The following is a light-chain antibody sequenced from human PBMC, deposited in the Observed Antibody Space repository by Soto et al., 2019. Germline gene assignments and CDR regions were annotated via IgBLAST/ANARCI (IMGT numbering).Light chain of an antibody. CDR3: QQRSNWPLT. J-gene: IGKJ4*01. V-gene: IGKV3-11*01. CDR2: DAS. CDR1: QSVANY. Sequence: EIVLTQSPATLSLSPGERATLSYRASQSVANYLAWYQQKPGQAPRLLIYDASNRATGIPARFRGSGSGTDFTLTISSLEPEDFAVYYCQQRSNWPLTFGGGTKVDIK.